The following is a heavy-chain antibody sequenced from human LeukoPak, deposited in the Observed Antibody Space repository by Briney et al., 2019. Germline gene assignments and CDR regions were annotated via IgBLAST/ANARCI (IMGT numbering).Heavy chain of an antibody. CDR2: IKQDGSEK. CDR1: GFTFSSYW. D-gene: IGHD1-26*01. CDR3: AREVLRESYNDY. V-gene: IGHV3-7*01. Sequence: PGGSLRLSCAASGFTFSSYWMSWVRQAPGKGLEWVANIKQDGSEKYYVDSVKGRFTISRDNAKNSLYLLMNSLRAGDTAVYYCAREVLRESYNDYWGQGTLVTVSS. J-gene: IGHJ4*02.